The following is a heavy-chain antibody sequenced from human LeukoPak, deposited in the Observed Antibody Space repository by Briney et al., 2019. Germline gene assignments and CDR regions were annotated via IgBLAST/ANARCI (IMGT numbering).Heavy chain of an antibody. Sequence: SVKVSFEASGGTFSSYAISRVRHAPGQRLEWMAGIIPIFGTANYAQKFQGRVTITADKSTSTAYMELSSLRSEDTAVYYCARQYYYGSGSYYTSWFDPWGQGTLVTVSS. CDR3: ARQYYYGSGSYYTSWFDP. D-gene: IGHD3-10*01. J-gene: IGHJ5*02. V-gene: IGHV1-69*06. CDR2: IIPIFGTA. CDR1: GGTFSSYA.